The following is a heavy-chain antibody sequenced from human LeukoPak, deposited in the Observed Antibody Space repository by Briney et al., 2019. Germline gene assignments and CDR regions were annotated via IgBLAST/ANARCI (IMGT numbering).Heavy chain of an antibody. V-gene: IGHV3-9*01. CDR3: AKGGSWYGGEFDY. CDR2: ISWNSGTI. Sequence: PGGSLRLSCAASGFTFADYGMHWVRQVPGKGLEWVSGISWNSGTIDYADSVKGRFTISRDNAKNSLYLQMNSLRAEDTALYYCAKGGSWYGGEFDYWGQGTLVTVSS. D-gene: IGHD6-13*01. CDR1: GFTFADYG. J-gene: IGHJ4*02.